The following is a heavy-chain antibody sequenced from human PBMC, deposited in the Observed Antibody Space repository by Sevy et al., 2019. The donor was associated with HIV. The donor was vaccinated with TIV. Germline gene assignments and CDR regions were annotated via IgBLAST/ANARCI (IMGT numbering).Heavy chain of an antibody. CDR2: ISYDGSNK. V-gene: IGHV3-30-3*01. J-gene: IGHJ3*02. CDR3: XXXXXXXXXXXXXDAFDI. CDR1: GFTFSSYA. Sequence: GGSLRLSCAASGFTFSSYAMHWVRQAPGKGLEWVAVISYDGSNKYYADSVKGRFTISRDNSKNTLYLQMNSLRAEDXXXXXXXXXXXXXXXXXXXDAFDIWGQGTMVTVSS.